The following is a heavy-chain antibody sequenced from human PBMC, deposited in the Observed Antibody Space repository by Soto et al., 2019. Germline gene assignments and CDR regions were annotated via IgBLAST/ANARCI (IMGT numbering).Heavy chain of an antibody. Sequence: QVLLMQSGAEVKKPGASVKVSCKASRYPFTSYDIHWVRQATGQGLEWMGWMNPNSGNTAFAQKFQDRVTMTRNTSTRIAYMELSSLRSEDTAVYYCARETYNSGESALDIWGQGTMVTVSS. V-gene: IGHV1-8*01. CDR2: MNPNSGNT. J-gene: IGHJ3*02. CDR1: RYPFTSYD. D-gene: IGHD3-22*01. CDR3: ARETYNSGESALDI.